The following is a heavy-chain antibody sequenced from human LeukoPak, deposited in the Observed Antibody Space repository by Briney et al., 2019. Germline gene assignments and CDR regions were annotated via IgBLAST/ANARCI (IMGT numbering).Heavy chain of an antibody. J-gene: IGHJ6*02. CDR1: GSSFSGYY. CDR3: ARIHAYFGMDV. V-gene: IGHV4-34*01. Sequence: ASETLSLTCAVYGSSFSGYYWSWIRQPPGKGLEWIAEINHSGSTNYNPSLKTRLTISVDTSRNRFSLKLSSVTAADTAVYYCARIHAYFGMDVWGQGTTVTVSS. CDR2: INHSGST.